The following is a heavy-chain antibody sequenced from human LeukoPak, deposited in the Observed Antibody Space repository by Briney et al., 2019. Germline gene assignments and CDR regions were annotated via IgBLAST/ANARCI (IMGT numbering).Heavy chain of an antibody. D-gene: IGHD1-20*01. CDR1: GYTFTGYY. J-gene: IGHJ4*02. V-gene: IGHV1-46*01. CDR3: ARDGSNWNVDY. CDR2: SSPSGTYT. Sequence: ASVKVSCKASGYTFTGYYMHWVRQAPGQGLEWMGISSPSGTYTRYAQKFQDRVTMTRDTSTNTVYVELSSLRSEDTAVYYCARDGSNWNVDYWGQGTLVTVSS.